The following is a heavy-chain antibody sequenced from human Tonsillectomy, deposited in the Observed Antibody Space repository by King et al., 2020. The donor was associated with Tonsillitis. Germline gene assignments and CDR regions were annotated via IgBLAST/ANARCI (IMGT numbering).Heavy chain of an antibody. D-gene: IGHD3-9*01. V-gene: IGHV2-5*02. CDR3: AHRLVRYDIFTGKVWDF. Sequence: ITLKESGPTLVRPPQTLTLTCTFSGSSLSSSGVAVGWIRQPPGKALEWLGLIYWDDDKRYRPSLKDRLIITKGTSENQVVLTMTNMDPVDTATYYCAHRLVRYDIFTGKVWDFWGQGTLVTVSS. CDR2: IYWDDDK. J-gene: IGHJ4*02. CDR1: GSSLSSSGVA.